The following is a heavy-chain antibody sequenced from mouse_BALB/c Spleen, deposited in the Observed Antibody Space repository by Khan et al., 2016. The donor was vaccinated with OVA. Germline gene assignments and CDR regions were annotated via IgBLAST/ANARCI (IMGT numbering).Heavy chain of an antibody. D-gene: IGHD2-14*01. Sequence: VQLQQSGAELARPGASVKMSCKASGYTFTTYTIHWVKQRPVQGLEWIGYIIPSNDYTNYNQKFKDRATLNADKVSSTAYMQLRSLTSVDSAVYYCVREGAYYRSDGWFAYWDQGTLVTVSA. J-gene: IGHJ3*01. V-gene: IGHV1-4*01. CDR3: VREGAYYRSDGWFAY. CDR1: GYTFTTYT. CDR2: IIPSNDYT.